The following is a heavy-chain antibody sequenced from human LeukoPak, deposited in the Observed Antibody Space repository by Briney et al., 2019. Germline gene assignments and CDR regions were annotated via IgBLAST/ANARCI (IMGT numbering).Heavy chain of an antibody. CDR3: ARDRITMVRGVPQDYYYGMDV. J-gene: IGHJ6*04. D-gene: IGHD3-10*01. CDR2: IYYSGST. V-gene: IGHV4-31*03. Sequence: PSRTLSLTCTVSGGSISSGGYYWSWIRQHPGKGLEWIGYIYYSGSTYYNPSLKSRVTISVDTSKNQFSLKLSSVTAADTAVYYCARDRITMVRGVPQDYYYGMDVWGKGTTVTVSS. CDR1: GGSISSGGYY.